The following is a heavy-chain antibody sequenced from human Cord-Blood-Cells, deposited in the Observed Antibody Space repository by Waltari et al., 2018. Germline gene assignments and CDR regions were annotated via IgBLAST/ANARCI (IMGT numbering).Heavy chain of an antibody. CDR2: INPNSGGT. Sequence: QVQLVQSGAEVKKPGASVKVSCTASGYTFTGYYMHWVRQAPGQGLEWMGWINPNSGGTNYAQKFQGWVTMTRDTSISTAYMELSRLRSDDTAVYYCARVGLSYSSSGYGMDVWGQGTTVTVSS. CDR1: GYTFTGYY. D-gene: IGHD6-6*01. CDR3: ARVGLSYSSSGYGMDV. V-gene: IGHV1-2*04. J-gene: IGHJ6*02.